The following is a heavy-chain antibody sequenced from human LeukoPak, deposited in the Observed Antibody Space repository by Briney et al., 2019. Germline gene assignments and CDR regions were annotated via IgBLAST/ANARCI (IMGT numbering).Heavy chain of an antibody. V-gene: IGHV3-15*01. D-gene: IGHD3-22*01. Sequence: GGSLRLSCAASGFTFSNAWMSWVRQAPGKGLEWVGRIKSKTDGGTTDYAAPVKGRFTISRDDSKNTLYLQMNSLKTEDTAVYYCTTDVGWLLLRSLNYYFDYWGQGTLVTVSS. CDR2: IKSKTDGGTT. J-gene: IGHJ4*02. CDR3: TTDVGWLLLRSLNYYFDY. CDR1: GFTFSNAW.